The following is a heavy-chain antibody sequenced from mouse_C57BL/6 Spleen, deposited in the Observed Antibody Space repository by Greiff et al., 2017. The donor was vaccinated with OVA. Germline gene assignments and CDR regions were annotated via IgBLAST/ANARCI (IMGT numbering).Heavy chain of an antibody. V-gene: IGHV1-15*01. CDR3: TRGSTMITNAWFAY. J-gene: IGHJ3*01. D-gene: IGHD2-4*01. Sequence: VQLQQSGAELVRPGASVTLSCKASGYTFTDYEMHWVKQTPVHGLEWIGAIDPETGGTAYNQKFKGKAILTADKSSSTAYMELRSLTSEDSAVYYCTRGSTMITNAWFAYWGQGTLVTVSA. CDR2: IDPETGGT. CDR1: GYTFTDYE.